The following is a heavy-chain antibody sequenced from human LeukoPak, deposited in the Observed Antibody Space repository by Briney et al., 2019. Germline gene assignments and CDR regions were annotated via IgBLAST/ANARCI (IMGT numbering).Heavy chain of an antibody. CDR1: GYSISSGYY. J-gene: IGHJ4*02. V-gene: IGHV4-38-2*02. Sequence: SETLSLTCTVSGYSISSGYYWGWIRQLPGKGLEWIGSIYHSGSTYYNPSLKSRVTISVDTSKNQFSLKLSSVTAADTAVYYCARVGDYYDSSGCPSPNPAFDYWGQGTLVTVSP. CDR2: IYHSGST. D-gene: IGHD3-22*01. CDR3: ARVGDYYDSSGCPSPNPAFDY.